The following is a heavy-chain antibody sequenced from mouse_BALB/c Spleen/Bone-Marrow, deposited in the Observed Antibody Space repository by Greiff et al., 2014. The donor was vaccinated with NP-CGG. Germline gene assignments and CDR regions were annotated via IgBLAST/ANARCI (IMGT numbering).Heavy chain of an antibody. CDR1: GYTFSSYW. D-gene: IGHD1-2*01. CDR2: ILPGSGNT. CDR3: ARRLLYYFDY. V-gene: IGHV1-9*01. Sequence: VQLQQSGAELMKPGASVKISCKATGYTFSSYWIEWVKQRPGHGLEWIGEILPGSGNTNYNENFKSKATFTADTSSNTAYMQLSSLTSEDSAVYYCARRLLYYFDYWGQGTTLTVSS. J-gene: IGHJ2*01.